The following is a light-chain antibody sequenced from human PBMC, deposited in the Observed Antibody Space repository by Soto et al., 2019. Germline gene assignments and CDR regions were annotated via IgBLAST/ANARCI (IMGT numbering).Light chain of an antibody. CDR3: QQSYSTPIT. J-gene: IGKJ5*01. CDR1: QNIYYN. Sequence: ILMTQSPATVSVSPVESATLSCRASQNIYYNVAWYQHRPGQAPRLLILGASNRATGIPDRFSGSGSGTDFTLTISSLQPEDFATYYCQQSYSTPITFGQGTRLEIK. CDR2: GAS. V-gene: IGKV3D-15*01.